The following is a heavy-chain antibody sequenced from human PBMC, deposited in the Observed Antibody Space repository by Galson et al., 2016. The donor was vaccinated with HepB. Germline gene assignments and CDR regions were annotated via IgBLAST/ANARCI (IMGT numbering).Heavy chain of an antibody. V-gene: IGHV4-34*01. CDR1: NGSLSGYY. CDR2: ISHSRFT. D-gene: IGHD2-15*01. CDR3: ARRGFYYYHSMDV. J-gene: IGHJ6*02. Sequence: SETLSLTCDVYNGSLSGYYWSWIRQSPGRGLEWIGEISHSRFTMYNPSLRSRVTISIDTSKNEFSLKVNSLTAADTAVYYCARRGFYYYHSMDVWGPGTPASVSS.